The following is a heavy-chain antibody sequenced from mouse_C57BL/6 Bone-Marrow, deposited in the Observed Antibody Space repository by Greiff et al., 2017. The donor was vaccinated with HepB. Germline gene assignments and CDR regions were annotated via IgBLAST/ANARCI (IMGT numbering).Heavy chain of an antibody. CDR2: ISSGSSTI. Sequence: EVQVVESGGGLVKPGGSLKLSCAASGFTFSDYGMHWVRQAPEKGLEWVAYISSGSSTIYYADTVKGRFTISRDNAENTLFLQMTSLRSEDTAMYYCARGDGNWFAYWGQGTLVTVSA. CDR3: ARGDGNWFAY. J-gene: IGHJ3*01. V-gene: IGHV5-17*01. D-gene: IGHD2-1*01. CDR1: GFTFSDYG.